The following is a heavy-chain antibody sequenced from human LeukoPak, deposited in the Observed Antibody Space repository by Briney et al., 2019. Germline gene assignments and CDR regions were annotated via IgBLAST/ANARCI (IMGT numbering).Heavy chain of an antibody. J-gene: IGHJ4*02. CDR2: ISSSGSTI. CDR1: GFTFSDYY. V-gene: IGHV3-11*04. Sequence: GGSLRLSCAASGFTFSDYYMSWIRQAPGKGLEWVSYISSSGSTIYYADSVKGRFTISRDNAKNSLYLQMNSLRAEDTAVYYCARGDRPYYYDSSGYYPDYWGQGTLVTVSS. CDR3: ARGDRPYYYDSSGYYPDY. D-gene: IGHD3-22*01.